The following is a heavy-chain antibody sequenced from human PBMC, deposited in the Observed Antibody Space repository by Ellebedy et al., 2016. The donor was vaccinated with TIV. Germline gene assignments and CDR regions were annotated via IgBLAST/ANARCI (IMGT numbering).Heavy chain of an antibody. CDR1: GFSFHLYW. Sequence: GESLKISCSASGFSFHLYWMHWVRLVPGTGLVWVSRINGDDTTTDYADSVKGRFTVSRDNAKNTLYLQMNSLRAEDMGVYYCVRSKSWLPFDFWGQGTLVTVSS. CDR2: INGDDTTT. D-gene: IGHD5-24*01. CDR3: VRSKSWLPFDF. J-gene: IGHJ4*02. V-gene: IGHV3-74*01.